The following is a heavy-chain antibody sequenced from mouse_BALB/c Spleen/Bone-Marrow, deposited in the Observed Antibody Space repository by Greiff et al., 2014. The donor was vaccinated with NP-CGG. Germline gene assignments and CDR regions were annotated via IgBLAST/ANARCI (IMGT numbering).Heavy chain of an antibody. CDR1: GFNIKDTY. V-gene: IGHV14-3*02. CDR3: ARYYYGSSYFDY. D-gene: IGHD1-1*01. Sequence: EVKLVESGAELVKPGASVKLSCTASGFNIKDTYMHWVKQRPEQGLEWIGRIDPANGNTKYDPKFQGKATITADTSSNTAYLQLSSLTSEDTAVYYCARYYYGSSYFDYWGQGTTHTVSS. CDR2: IDPANGNT. J-gene: IGHJ2*01.